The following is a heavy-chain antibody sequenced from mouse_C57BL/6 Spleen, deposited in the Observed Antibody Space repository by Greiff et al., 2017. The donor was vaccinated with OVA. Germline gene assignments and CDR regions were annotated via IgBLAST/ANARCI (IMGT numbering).Heavy chain of an antibody. J-gene: IGHJ4*01. CDR3: DRNRDWDAMDY. CDR2: IWTGGGT. V-gene: IGHV2-9-1*01. D-gene: IGHD4-1*01. Sequence: VQRVESGPGLVAPSQSLSITCTVSGFSLTSYAISWVRQPPGKGLEWLGLIWTGGGTNYNSALKSRLSIIKDNSKSQVFLKMNSPQTDDTARYYCDRNRDWDAMDYWGQGTSVTVSS. CDR1: GFSLTSYA.